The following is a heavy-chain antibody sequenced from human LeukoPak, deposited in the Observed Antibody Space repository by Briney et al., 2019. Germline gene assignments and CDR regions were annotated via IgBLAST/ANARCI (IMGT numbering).Heavy chain of an antibody. J-gene: IGHJ4*02. D-gene: IGHD4-17*01. CDR1: GFTFSDFP. CDR3: ARDLGDSFDY. Sequence: PGGSLRLSCATSGFTFSDFPMNWVRQAPGKGLEWVSYISTSSSTIHYADSVKGRFTVSRDKSKNTLYLQMNSLRAEDTAVYYCARDLGDSFDYWGRGTLVTVSS. V-gene: IGHV3-48*01. CDR2: ISTSSSTI.